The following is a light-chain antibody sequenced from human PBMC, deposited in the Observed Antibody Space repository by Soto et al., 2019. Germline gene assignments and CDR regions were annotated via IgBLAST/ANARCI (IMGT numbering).Light chain of an antibody. Sequence: QSVLTQPASVSGSPGQSITISCTGASSDIGSYHYVSWYQQHPGKAPKLLIYGVNDRPFWFTNRFTGSKSGNTASLTISGLQAEDEADYYCSSYTSSGTLVFGGGTKLTVL. J-gene: IGLJ2*01. CDR3: SSYTSSGTLV. CDR1: SSDIGSYHY. CDR2: GVN. V-gene: IGLV2-14*01.